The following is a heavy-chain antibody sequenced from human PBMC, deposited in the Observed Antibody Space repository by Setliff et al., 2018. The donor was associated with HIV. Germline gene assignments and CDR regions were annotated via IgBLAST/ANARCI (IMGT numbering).Heavy chain of an antibody. CDR1: GASISSYY. V-gene: IGHV4-59*01. J-gene: IGHJ5*02. Sequence: PSETLSLTCTVSGASISSYYWSWIRQSPGKRLEWIGYIHYSGSTNYNPSLNSRVAILIDTSKNQFSLKLTSVTAADTAVYYCVGGGYSSPNWFDPWGQGTRVTVS. CDR3: VGGGYSSPNWFDP. D-gene: IGHD6-13*01. CDR2: IHYSGST.